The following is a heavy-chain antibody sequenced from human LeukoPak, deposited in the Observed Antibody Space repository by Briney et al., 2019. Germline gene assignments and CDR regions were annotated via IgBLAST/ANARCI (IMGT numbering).Heavy chain of an antibody. CDR2: IIPIFGTA. CDR1: GGTFSSYA. V-gene: IGHV1-69*01. Sequence: ASVKVSCKASGGTFSSYAISWVRQAPGQGLEWMGGIIPIFGTANYAQKFQGRVTITADESTSTAYMELSGLRSEDTAVFYCARVDSSSWYSNYYYGMDVWGQGTTVTVSS. D-gene: IGHD6-13*01. J-gene: IGHJ6*02. CDR3: ARVDSSSWYSNYYYGMDV.